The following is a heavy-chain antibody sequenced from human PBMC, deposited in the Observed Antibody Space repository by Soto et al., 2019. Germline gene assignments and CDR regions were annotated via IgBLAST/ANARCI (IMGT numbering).Heavy chain of an antibody. J-gene: IGHJ6*02. CDR3: ARDRYGSGSDYYYGMDV. V-gene: IGHV3-66*01. CDR2: IYSGGST. CDR1: GFTVSSNY. D-gene: IGHD3-10*01. Sequence: EVQLVESGGGLVQPGGSLRLSCAASGFTVSSNYMSWVRQAPGKGLEWVSVIYSGGSTYYADSVKGRFTISRDNSKNTLYLQMNSLGAENTAVYYCARDRYGSGSDYYYGMDVRGQGTTVTVSS.